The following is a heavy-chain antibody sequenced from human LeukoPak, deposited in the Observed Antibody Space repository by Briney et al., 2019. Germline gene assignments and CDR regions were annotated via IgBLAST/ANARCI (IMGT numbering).Heavy chain of an antibody. CDR3: ASECSSTSCYGGFDY. D-gene: IGHD2-2*01. CDR2: IYSGGST. J-gene: IGHJ4*02. Sequence: GRSLRLSCAASGFTFNSYGMHWVRQAPGKGLEWVAVIYSGGSTYYADSVKGRFTISRDNSKNTLYLQMNSLRAEDTAVYYCASECSSTSCYGGFDYWGQGTLVTVSS. V-gene: IGHV3-66*01. CDR1: GFTFNSYG.